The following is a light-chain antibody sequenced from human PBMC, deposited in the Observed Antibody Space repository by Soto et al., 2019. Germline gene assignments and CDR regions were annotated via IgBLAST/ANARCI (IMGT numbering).Light chain of an antibody. J-gene: IGLJ2*01. CDR1: SRDVGGYNY. V-gene: IGLV2-14*01. CDR2: DVS. CDR3: SSYTSSSTVV. Sequence: QSALTQPASVSGSPGQSITISCTGTSRDVGGYNYVSWYQQHPGKAPKLMIYDVSNRPSGVSNRFSASKSGNTASLTISGLQAEDEADDYCSSYTSSSTVVFGGGTQLTVL.